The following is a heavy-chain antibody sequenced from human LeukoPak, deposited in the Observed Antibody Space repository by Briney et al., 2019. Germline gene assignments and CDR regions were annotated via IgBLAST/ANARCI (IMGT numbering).Heavy chain of an antibody. CDR1: GGSISSYY. J-gene: IGHJ6*02. D-gene: IGHD5-18*01. V-gene: IGHV4-59*01. Sequence: SETLSLTCTVSGGSISSYYGSWIRQPPGKGLEWSGYIYYSGSTNYNPSLKSRVTISVDTSKNQFSLKLSSVNAADTAVYYCARDGGYSYGHYYYYGMDVWGQGTTVTVSS. CDR2: IYYSGST. CDR3: ARDGGYSYGHYYYYGMDV.